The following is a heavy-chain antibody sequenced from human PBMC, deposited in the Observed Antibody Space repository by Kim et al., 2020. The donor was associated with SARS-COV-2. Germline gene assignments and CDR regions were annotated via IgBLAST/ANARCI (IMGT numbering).Heavy chain of an antibody. CDR1: GGTFSSYA. J-gene: IGHJ6*02. CDR3: ARDDDSSGSPYYYYYGMDV. CDR2: IIPIFGTA. V-gene: IGHV1-69*13. D-gene: IGHD3-22*01. Sequence: SVKVSCKASGGTFSSYAISWVRQAPGQGLEWMGGIIPIFGTANYAQKFQGRVTITADESTSTAYMELSSLRSEDTAVYYCARDDDSSGSPYYYYYGMDVWGQGTTVTVSS.